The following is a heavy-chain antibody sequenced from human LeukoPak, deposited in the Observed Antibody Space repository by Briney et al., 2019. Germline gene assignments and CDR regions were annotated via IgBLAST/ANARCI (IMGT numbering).Heavy chain of an antibody. D-gene: IGHD1-26*01. CDR3: ARDLDSGSYFPTDY. CDR2: INHSGST. CDR1: GGSFSGYY. Sequence: PSETLSLTCAVYGGSFSGYYWSWIRQPPGKGLEWIGEINHSGSTNYNPSLKSRVTISVDTSKNQLSLKLSSVTAADTAVYYCARDLDSGSYFPTDYWGQGTLVTVSS. V-gene: IGHV4-34*01. J-gene: IGHJ4*02.